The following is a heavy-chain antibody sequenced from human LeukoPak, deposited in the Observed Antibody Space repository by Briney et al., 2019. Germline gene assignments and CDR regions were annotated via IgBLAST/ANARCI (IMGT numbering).Heavy chain of an antibody. CDR2: FDPEDGET. Sequence: ASVKVSCKVSGYTLTELSMHWVRQAPGKGLEWMGGFDPEDGETIYAQKFQGRVAMTEDTSTDTAYMELSSLRSEDTAVYYCATPASRSFPSYYFDYWGQGTLVTVSS. V-gene: IGHV1-24*01. CDR3: ATPASRSFPSYYFDY. J-gene: IGHJ4*02. CDR1: GYTLTELS. D-gene: IGHD1-26*01.